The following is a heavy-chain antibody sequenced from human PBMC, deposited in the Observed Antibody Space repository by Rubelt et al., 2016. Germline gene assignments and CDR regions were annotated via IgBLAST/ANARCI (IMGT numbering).Heavy chain of an antibody. V-gene: IGHV4-39*07. CDR2: IYYSGST. J-gene: IGHJ5*02. CDR1: GGSISGSSYY. D-gene: IGHD3-22*01. Sequence: QLQLQESGPGLVKPSETLSLTCTVSGGSISGSSYYWGWIRQPPGKGLEWIGSIYYSGSTYYNPSLKSRVTISVDTSKNQFSRKLSSVTAADTAVYYCARADYYDSSGYHNWFDPWGQGTLVTGSS. CDR3: ARADYYDSSGYHNWFDP.